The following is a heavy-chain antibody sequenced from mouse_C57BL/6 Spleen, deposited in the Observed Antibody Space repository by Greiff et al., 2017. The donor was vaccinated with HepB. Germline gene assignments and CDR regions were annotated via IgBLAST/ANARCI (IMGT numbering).Heavy chain of an antibody. CDR3: TRSRRCWYFDV. Sequence: SGAELVRPGASVTLSCKASGYTFTDYEMHWVKQTPVHGLEWIGAIDPETGGTAYNQKFKGKAILTADKSSSTAYMELRSLTSEDSAVYYCTRSRRCWYFDVWGTGTTVTVSS. V-gene: IGHV1-15*01. CDR2: IDPETGGT. CDR1: GYTFTDYE. J-gene: IGHJ1*03.